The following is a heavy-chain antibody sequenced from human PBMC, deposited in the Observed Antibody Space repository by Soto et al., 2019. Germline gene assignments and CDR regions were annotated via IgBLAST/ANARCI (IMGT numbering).Heavy chain of an antibody. Sequence: GGSLRLSCAASGFTFSGSAMHWVRQASGKGLEWVGRIRSKASNYATAYAASVKGRFTITRDDSKNTAYLQINILKTEDIAVYYCTRLVYCSGDSCSAFDYWGQGTLVTVSS. V-gene: IGHV3-73*01. CDR2: IRSKASNYAT. CDR3: TRLVYCSGDSCSAFDY. CDR1: GFTFSGSA. D-gene: IGHD2-15*01. J-gene: IGHJ4*02.